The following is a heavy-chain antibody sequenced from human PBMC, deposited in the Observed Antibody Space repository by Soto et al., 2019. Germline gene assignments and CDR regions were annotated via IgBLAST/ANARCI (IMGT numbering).Heavy chain of an antibody. J-gene: IGHJ6*02. D-gene: IGHD3-10*01. CDR3: ARQGSNEYYYYGMDV. CDR2: IIRIFGTP. CDR1: GGTFSSYA. V-gene: IGHV1-69*12. Sequence: QVQLVQSGAEVKKPGSSVKVSCKASGGTFSSYAINWVRQAPGQGLEWMGGIIRIFGTPDYAQRFQGRVTITADESTSTAYMELSSLRSEDTAVYYCARQGSNEYYYYGMDVWGQGTTDTVYS.